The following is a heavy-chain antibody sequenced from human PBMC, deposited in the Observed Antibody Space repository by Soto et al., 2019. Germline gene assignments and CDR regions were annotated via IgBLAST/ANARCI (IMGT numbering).Heavy chain of an antibody. D-gene: IGHD2-15*01. Sequence: EVRLVQSGAEVKKPGESLRISCKGSGYSFTNSWIAWVRQMPGKGLEWMGIIYPGDSETKYSPSFQGQVTISVDKSVSITYLQWSSLKASDTAIYYCAKKGGGLDSWCQGTRVTVSS. CDR1: GYSFTNSW. CDR2: IYPGDSET. V-gene: IGHV5-51*03. J-gene: IGHJ4*02. CDR3: AKKGGGLDS.